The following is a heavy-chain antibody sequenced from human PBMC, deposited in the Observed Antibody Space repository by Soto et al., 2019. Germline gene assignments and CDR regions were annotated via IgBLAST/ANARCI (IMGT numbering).Heavy chain of an antibody. CDR1: GGSVSSGC. CDR3: AKSSWTEYFDS. V-gene: IGHV4-59*02. Sequence: SETLSLTCTVSGGSVSSGCWSWIRQSPGKGLEWIAYIYYSGSTNYNPSLKSRVTTLADTSKNQFSLRLSSVTAADTAVYYCAKSSWTEYFDSWGQGTLVTVSS. CDR2: IYYSGST. D-gene: IGHD2-2*01. J-gene: IGHJ4*02.